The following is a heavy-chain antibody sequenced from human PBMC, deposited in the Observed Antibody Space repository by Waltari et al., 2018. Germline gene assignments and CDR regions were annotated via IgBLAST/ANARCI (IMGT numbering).Heavy chain of an antibody. CDR1: GGSISSYY. Sequence: QVQLQESGPGLVKPSETLSLTCTVSGGSISSYYWSWIRQPPGKGLEWIGYIYYSGSTNYNPALKSRVTISVDTSKNQFSLKLSSVTAADTAVYYCARDKGGFWSGHHYFDYWGQGTLVTVSS. D-gene: IGHD3-3*01. J-gene: IGHJ4*02. CDR2: IYYSGST. V-gene: IGHV4-59*01. CDR3: ARDKGGFWSGHHYFDY.